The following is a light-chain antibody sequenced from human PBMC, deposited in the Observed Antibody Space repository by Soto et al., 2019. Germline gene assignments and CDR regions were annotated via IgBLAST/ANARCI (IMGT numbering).Light chain of an antibody. CDR3: QQRSKWPLT. CDR1: QSINNY. J-gene: IGKJ4*01. CDR2: DAS. V-gene: IGKV3-11*01. Sequence: EIVLTQSPATLSLSPGERATLSCRASQSINNYLGWYQQKPGQAPRLLIYDASNRAAGIPPRFSGSGYGTDLTLTISSLEPEDFAVYYCQQRSKWPLTFGGGTKVEIK.